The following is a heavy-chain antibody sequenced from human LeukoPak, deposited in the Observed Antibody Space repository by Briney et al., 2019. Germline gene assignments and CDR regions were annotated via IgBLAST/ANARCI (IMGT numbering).Heavy chain of an antibody. J-gene: IGHJ6*03. D-gene: IGHD2-15*01. CDR1: GFTFSSYA. CDR2: ISSSSSYI. Sequence: GGSLRLSCAASGFTFSSYAMSWVRQAPGKGLEWVSSISSSSSYIYYADSVKGRFTISRDNAKNSLYLQMNSLRAEDTAVYYCARLGVVVAATRDYYYYMDVWGKGTTVTVSS. V-gene: IGHV3-21*01. CDR3: ARLGVVVAATRDYYYYMDV.